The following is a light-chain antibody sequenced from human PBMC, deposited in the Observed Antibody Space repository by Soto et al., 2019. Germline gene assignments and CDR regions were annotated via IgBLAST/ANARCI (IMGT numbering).Light chain of an antibody. J-gene: IGLJ2*01. CDR2: TNN. CDR1: SSNIGSNT. Sequence: QSVLTQPPSASGTPGQRVTISCSGGSSNIGSNTVNWYQQLPGTAPKLLIYTNNQRPSGVPDRVSGSKSGTSASLAISGLQSEDEADYYCATWDDSLNAVVFGGGTQLTVL. CDR3: ATWDDSLNAVV. V-gene: IGLV1-44*01.